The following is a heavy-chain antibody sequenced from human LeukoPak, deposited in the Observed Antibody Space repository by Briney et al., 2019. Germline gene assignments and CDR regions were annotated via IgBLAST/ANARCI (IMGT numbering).Heavy chain of an antibody. D-gene: IGHD5-24*01. V-gene: IGHV3-23*01. J-gene: IGHJ4*02. CDR3: AKKSRDGYNPFDY. Sequence: GGSLRLSCAASGFTFGRYAMSWVRQAPGKGLEWVCGISSSGESPYYADSVKGRFTIPRDNSKNTLYLEINSLRAEDTAVYYCAKKSRDGYNPFDYLGQGTLVTVSS. CDR1: GFTFGRYA. CDR2: ISSSGESP.